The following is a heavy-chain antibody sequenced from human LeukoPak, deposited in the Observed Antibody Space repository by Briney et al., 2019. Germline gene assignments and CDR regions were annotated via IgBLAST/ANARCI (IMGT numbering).Heavy chain of an antibody. D-gene: IGHD6-13*01. V-gene: IGHV1-46*01. CDR3: ARDRSLAAAVYYFDY. CDR2: INPSGGST. J-gene: IGHJ4*02. Sequence: GASVKVSCKASGYIFSSYYMEWVRQAPGQGLEWMGLINPSGGSTSYAQKFQGRVTMTRDTSTSTFYMEMSSLRSEDTAVYYCARDRSLAAAVYYFDYWGQGTLVTVSS. CDR1: GYIFSSYY.